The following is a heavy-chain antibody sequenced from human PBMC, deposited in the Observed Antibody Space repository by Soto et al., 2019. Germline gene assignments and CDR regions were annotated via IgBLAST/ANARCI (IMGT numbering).Heavy chain of an antibody. CDR3: GMDSETSGMDV. Sequence: QVQLVQSGAEVKKPGASVKVSCKASGYTFTSYDINWVRQATGQGLEWMGWVNPNSGNTGYAQKFQGRVTRTRNTSISTLDMDLSRLRSEDTAVYYWGMDSETSGMDVWGQGTTVTVSS. V-gene: IGHV1-8*01. D-gene: IGHD1-26*01. J-gene: IGHJ6*02. CDR2: VNPNSGNT. CDR1: GYTFTSYD.